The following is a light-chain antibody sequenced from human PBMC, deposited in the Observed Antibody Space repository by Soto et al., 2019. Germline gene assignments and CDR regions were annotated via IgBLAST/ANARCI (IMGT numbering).Light chain of an antibody. CDR3: QQRSNWPPIT. V-gene: IGKV3D-15*01. CDR1: QSVSSN. J-gene: IGKJ3*01. Sequence: EIVMTQSPATLSVSPGERATLSCRASQSVSSNLAWYQQKPGQAPRLLIFGASYRATGIPARFSGSGSGTEFNLTISSLQSEDFAVYYCQQRSNWPPITFGPGTKVDIK. CDR2: GAS.